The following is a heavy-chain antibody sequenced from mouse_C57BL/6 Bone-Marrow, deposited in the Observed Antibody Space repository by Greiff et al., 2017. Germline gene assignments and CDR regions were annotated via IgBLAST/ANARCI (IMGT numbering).Heavy chain of an antibody. D-gene: IGHD1-1*01. CDR2: IDPSDSYT. V-gene: IGHV1-50*01. Sequence: QVQLQQPGAELVKPGASVKLSCKASGYTFTSYWMQWVKQRPGQGLEWIGEIDPSDSYTNYNQKFKGKATLTVDTSSSTAYMQLSRLTSEDSAVYYCAREDYGSTFDVWGTGTTVTVSA. CDR3: AREDYGSTFDV. J-gene: IGHJ1*03. CDR1: GYTFTSYW.